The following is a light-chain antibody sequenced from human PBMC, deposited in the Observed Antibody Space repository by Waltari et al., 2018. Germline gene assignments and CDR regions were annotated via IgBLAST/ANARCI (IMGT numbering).Light chain of an antibody. CDR3: SSYTTSSTLRYV. V-gene: IGLV2-14*03. CDR2: DVS. CDR1: SSDVGAYNF. Sequence: QSALTQPASVSGSPGQSLTISCTGTSSDVGAYNFVSWYQHPPDKAPKVMTYDVSNRPSGVSNRFSGSKSGNTASLTISGLQAEDEADYYCSSYTTSSTLRYVFGTGTKVTVL. J-gene: IGLJ1*01.